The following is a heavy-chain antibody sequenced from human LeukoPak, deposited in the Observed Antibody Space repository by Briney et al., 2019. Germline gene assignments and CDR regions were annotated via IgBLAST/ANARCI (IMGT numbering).Heavy chain of an antibody. Sequence: PGGSLRLSCAASGFTFSSYSMNWVRQAPGKGLEWVSYISSSSSTIYYADSVKGRFTISRDNAKNSLYLQMNSLRAEDTAVYYCARDYYDSSGYYPLDYWGQGTLVTVSS. CDR1: GFTFSSYS. CDR3: ARDYYDSSGYYPLDY. V-gene: IGHV3-48*04. J-gene: IGHJ4*02. D-gene: IGHD3-22*01. CDR2: ISSSSSTI.